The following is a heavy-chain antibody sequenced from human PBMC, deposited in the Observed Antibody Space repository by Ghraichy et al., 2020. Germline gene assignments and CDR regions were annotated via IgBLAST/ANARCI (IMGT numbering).Heavy chain of an antibody. V-gene: IGHV3-23*01. D-gene: IGHD1-7*01. CDR1: GFTFSIYA. CDR2: ISGSGGST. CDR3: AKGLRELQDHGYYYGMDV. J-gene: IGHJ6*02. Sequence: GGSLRLSCVASGFTFSIYAMTWVRQAPGKGLEWVSAISGSGGSTYYADSVKGRFTISRDNSKNTLYLQMKSLRAEDTALYYCAKGLRELQDHGYYYGMDVWGQGTTVTVSS.